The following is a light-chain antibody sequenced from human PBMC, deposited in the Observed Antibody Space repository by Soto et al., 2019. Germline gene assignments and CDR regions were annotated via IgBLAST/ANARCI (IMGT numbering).Light chain of an antibody. J-gene: IGKJ1*01. V-gene: IGKV3-11*01. CDR1: QSVGSW. Sequence: EIVLTQSPVTLSLSPGERATLSCRASQSVGSWLAWYQQKPGQPPRLLIYDVSNRATGIPARFSGSGSGTDFTLTLSSLDPQDFAVYYCQQRHWPWTFGQGTTVEVK. CDR3: QQRHWPWT. CDR2: DVS.